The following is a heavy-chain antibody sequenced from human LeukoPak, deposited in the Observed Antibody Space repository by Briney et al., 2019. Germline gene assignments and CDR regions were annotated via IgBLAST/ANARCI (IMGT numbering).Heavy chain of an antibody. V-gene: IGHV6-1*01. D-gene: IGHD6-19*01. CDR2: IYYRAKWYN. J-gene: IGHJ5*02. Sequence: SQTLSLTCAISADSVSSNSTAWNWISQSPSRGLEWLGRIYYRAKWYNDYAGSVKSRITISPDTSKNQFSLQLNSVTPEDTAVYCCAREVSIGSGGYHIWFDPWGQGTLVTASS. CDR3: AREVSIGSGGYHIWFDP. CDR1: ADSVSSNSTA.